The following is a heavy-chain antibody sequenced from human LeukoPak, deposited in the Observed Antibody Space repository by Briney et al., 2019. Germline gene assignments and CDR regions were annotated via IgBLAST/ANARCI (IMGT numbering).Heavy chain of an antibody. D-gene: IGHD3-10*01. Sequence: SETLSLTCTVSGGSISSYYWNWIRQPPGKGLEWIGYIYYSGTTNYNPSLKSRVSMSVDTSKNQFSLKLSSVTAADTAVYYCARGGYYGSGNDFRFDPWGQGTLVTVSS. CDR1: GGSISSYY. CDR3: ARGGYYGSGNDFRFDP. J-gene: IGHJ5*02. V-gene: IGHV4-59*01. CDR2: IYYSGTT.